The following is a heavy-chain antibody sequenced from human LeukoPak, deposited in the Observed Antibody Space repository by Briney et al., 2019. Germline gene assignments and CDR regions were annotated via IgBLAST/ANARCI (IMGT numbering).Heavy chain of an antibody. Sequence: GALVKVSCKASGYTFTSYGISWVRQAPGQGLEWMGWISAYNGNTNYAQKLQGRVTMTTDTPTSTAYMELRSLRSDDTAVYYCARGGTQYYYDSSGYFDYWGQGTLVTVSS. J-gene: IGHJ4*02. CDR2: ISAYNGNT. CDR1: GYTFTSYG. V-gene: IGHV1-18*01. D-gene: IGHD3-22*01. CDR3: ARGGTQYYYDSSGYFDY.